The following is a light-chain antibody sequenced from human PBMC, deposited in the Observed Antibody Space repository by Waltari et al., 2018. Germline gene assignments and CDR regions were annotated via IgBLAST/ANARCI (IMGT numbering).Light chain of an antibody. J-gene: IGKJ5*01. CDR3: RQHNTYPRT. V-gene: IGKV1-17*01. CDR2: DAS. Sequence: DVQMTQSPSSLSASVGDRVTITCRASQGIRNDLGWYQQKPGQAPQHLIFDASNLQSGGPSRFSGSGSGTEFTLTITSLQPEDFATYFCRQHNTYPRTFGQGTRLEIK. CDR1: QGIRND.